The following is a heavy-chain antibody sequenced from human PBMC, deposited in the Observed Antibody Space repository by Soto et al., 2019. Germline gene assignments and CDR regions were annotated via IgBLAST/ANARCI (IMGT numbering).Heavy chain of an antibody. CDR2: IIPIFGTA. Sequence: SVKVSCKASGGTFSSYAISWVRQAPGQGLEWMGGIIPIFGTANYAQKFQGRATITADESTSTAYMELSSLRSEDTAVYYCAGQLVGVDYYYGMDVWGQGTTVTVSS. D-gene: IGHD6-6*01. V-gene: IGHV1-69*13. J-gene: IGHJ6*02. CDR3: AGQLVGVDYYYGMDV. CDR1: GGTFSSYA.